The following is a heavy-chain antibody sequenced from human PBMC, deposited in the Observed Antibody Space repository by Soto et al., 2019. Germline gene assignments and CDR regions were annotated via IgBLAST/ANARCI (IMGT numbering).Heavy chain of an antibody. CDR1: GYTFTSYG. V-gene: IGHV1-3*01. CDR2: INAGNGNT. D-gene: IGHD3-22*01. CDR3: ARDPNDSSAYYHHYYYGMDV. J-gene: IGHJ6*02. Sequence: ASVKVSCKAYGYTFTSYGIHWVRQAPGQRLEWTGWINAGNGNTKYSEKFQGRVTITRDTSASTAYLELSSLRSEDTAVYYCARDPNDSSAYYHHYYYGMDVWGQGTTVTVSS.